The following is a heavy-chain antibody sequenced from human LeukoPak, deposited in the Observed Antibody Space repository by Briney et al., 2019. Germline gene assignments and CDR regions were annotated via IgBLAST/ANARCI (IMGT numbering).Heavy chain of an antibody. CDR1: GYTGTSYG. V-gene: IGHV1-18*01. J-gene: IGHJ5*02. CDR3: ARRSEVGAFDP. CDR2: ISAYNGNT. D-gene: IGHD1-26*01. Sequence: ASVKVSCKASGYTGTSYGISWVRQAPGQGLEWMGWISAYNGNTNYAQKLQARVTMTTDTSTSTAYMELRSLSSDDTAVYYCARRSEVGAFDPWGQGTLVTVSS.